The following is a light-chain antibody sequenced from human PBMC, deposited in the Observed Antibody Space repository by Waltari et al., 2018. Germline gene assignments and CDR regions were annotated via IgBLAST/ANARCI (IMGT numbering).Light chain of an antibody. CDR3: QQYYSTPPS. CDR1: QSILYSSNNKNY. V-gene: IGKV4-1*01. J-gene: IGKJ4*01. Sequence: DIVMTQSPDSLAVSLGERATIHFKSSQSILYSSNNKNYLAWYQRKPGQPPNLLIYWASTRESGVPDRFSGSGSGTDFTLTISSLQAEDVAVYYCQQYYSTPPSFGGGTKVEIK. CDR2: WAS.